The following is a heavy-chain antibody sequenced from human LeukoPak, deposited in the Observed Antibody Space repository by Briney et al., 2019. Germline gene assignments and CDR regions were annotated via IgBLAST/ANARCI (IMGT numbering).Heavy chain of an antibody. CDR1: GFTFSSYA. D-gene: IGHD4-17*01. CDR3: AKEGYDYGDYGGFDP. J-gene: IGHJ5*02. Sequence: GGSLRLSCAASGFTFSSYAMSWVRQAPGKGLEWVSAISGNGGSTYYADSVKGRFTISRDNSKNTLYLQMNSLRAEDTAVYYCAKEGYDYGDYGGFDPWGQGTLVTVSS. CDR2: ISGNGGST. V-gene: IGHV3-23*01.